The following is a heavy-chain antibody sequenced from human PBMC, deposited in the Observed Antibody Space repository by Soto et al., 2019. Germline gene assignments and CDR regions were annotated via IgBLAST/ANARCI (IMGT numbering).Heavy chain of an antibody. CDR2: IYPGDSDT. Sequence: EVQLVQSGAEVKKPGESLKISCKGSGYSFTNFWIGWVRQMPGKGLEWMGIIYPGDSDTRYSPSFQGQVTISADMSITTAYLQWSSLRASDTAMYYCARLRGREGYLSDYWGQGTLVTVSS. CDR1: GYSFTNFW. CDR3: ARLRGREGYLSDY. J-gene: IGHJ4*02. D-gene: IGHD5-12*01. V-gene: IGHV5-51*01.